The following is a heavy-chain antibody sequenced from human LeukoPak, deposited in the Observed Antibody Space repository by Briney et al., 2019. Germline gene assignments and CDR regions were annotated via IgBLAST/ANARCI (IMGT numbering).Heavy chain of an antibody. Sequence: ASVKVSCKASGHTFTSYGISWVRQAPGQRLEWMGWISAYNGNTNYAQKLQGRVTMTTDTSTSTAYMELRSLRSDDTAIYYCVRDPSNTSGRYQYFDLWGRGTLVTVSS. CDR3: VRDPSNTSGRYQYFDL. CDR1: GHTFTSYG. J-gene: IGHJ2*01. D-gene: IGHD6-19*01. CDR2: ISAYNGNT. V-gene: IGHV1-18*01.